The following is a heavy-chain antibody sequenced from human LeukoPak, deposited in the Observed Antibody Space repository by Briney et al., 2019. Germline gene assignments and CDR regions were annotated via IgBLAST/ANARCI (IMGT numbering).Heavy chain of an antibody. J-gene: IGHJ3*02. CDR1: GFTFSRYW. D-gene: IGHD1-26*01. CDR3: ARSGGTYSFDM. V-gene: IGHV3-74*01. Sequence: GGSLRLSCAASGFTFSRYWMHWVRQAPGKGLVWVSRINTDGSNTTYADSVKGRFSISRDNAKNTLYLQMNSLAAEDTAVYYCARSGGTYSFDMWGQGTMVTVSS. CDR2: INTDGSNT.